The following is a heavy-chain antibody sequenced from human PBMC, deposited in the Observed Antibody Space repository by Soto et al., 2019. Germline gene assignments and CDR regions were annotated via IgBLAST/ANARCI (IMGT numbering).Heavy chain of an antibody. D-gene: IGHD3-10*01. CDR2: ISSSSSTI. CDR1: GFTFSSYS. CDR3: ARVDRFGELYDAFDI. J-gene: IGHJ3*02. V-gene: IGHV3-48*02. Sequence: GGSLRLSCAASGFTFSSYSMNWVRQAPGKGLEWVSYISSSSSTIYYADSVKGRFTISRDNAKNSLYLQMNSLRDEDTAVYYCARVDRFGELYDAFDIWGQGTIVTVSS.